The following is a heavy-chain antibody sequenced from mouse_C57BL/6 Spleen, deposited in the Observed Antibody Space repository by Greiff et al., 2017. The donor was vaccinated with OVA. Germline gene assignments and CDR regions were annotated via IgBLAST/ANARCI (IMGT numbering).Heavy chain of an antibody. CDR2: IDPETGGT. V-gene: IGHV1-15*01. J-gene: IGHJ1*03. Sequence: QVQLQQSGAELVRPGASVTLSCKASGYTFTDYEMHWVKQTPVHGLEWIGAIDPETGGTAYNQKFKGKAILTADKSSSTAYMELRSLTSEDSAVDYCLITTVVASDWYFDGWGTGTTVTVSS. CDR3: LITTVVASDWYFDG. CDR1: GYTFTDYE. D-gene: IGHD1-1*01.